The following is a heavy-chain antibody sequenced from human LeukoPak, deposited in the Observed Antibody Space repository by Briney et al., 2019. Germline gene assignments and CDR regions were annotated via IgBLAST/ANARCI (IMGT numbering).Heavy chain of an antibody. CDR3: AREVGPTVTRGFWYYYYGMDV. D-gene: IGHD4-11*01. Sequence: PSETLSLTCTVSGGSISSYYWSWIRQPPGKGLEWIGYIYYSGSTNYNPSLKSRVTISVDTSKNQFSLKLSSVTAADTAVYYCAREVGPTVTRGFWYYYYGMDVWGQGTTVTVSS. V-gene: IGHV4-59*01. CDR2: IYYSGST. J-gene: IGHJ6*02. CDR1: GGSISSYY.